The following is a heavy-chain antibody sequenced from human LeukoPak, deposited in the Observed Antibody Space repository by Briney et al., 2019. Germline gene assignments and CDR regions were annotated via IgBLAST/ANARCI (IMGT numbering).Heavy chain of an antibody. V-gene: IGHV4-34*01. D-gene: IGHD3-9*01. J-gene: IGHJ4*02. CDR3: ARHDDILTGYPDY. CDR2: INHSGST. Sequence: SETLSLTCAVYGGSFSGYYWSWIRQPPGKGLEWIGEINHSGSTNYNPSLKSRVTISVDTSKNQFSLKLSSVTAADTAVYYCARHDDILTGYPDYWGQGTLVTVSS. CDR1: GGSFSGYY.